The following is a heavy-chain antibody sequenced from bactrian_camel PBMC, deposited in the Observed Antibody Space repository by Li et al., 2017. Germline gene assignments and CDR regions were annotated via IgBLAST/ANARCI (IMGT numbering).Heavy chain of an antibody. D-gene: IGHD5*01. CDR2: IGSDGST. CDR3: AAHLFDVCAGVGLRSMYFGY. Sequence: HVQLVESGGGSVQAGGSLRLSCEVSGITEGTNCIGWFRQAPGREREGVASIGSDGSTTYADSVKGRFTISKDNAKNTLYLRMNSLKPEDTAMYYCAAHLFDVCAGVGLRSMYFGYWGQGTQVTVS. V-gene: IGHV3S55*01. J-gene: IGHJ6*01. CDR1: GITEGTNC.